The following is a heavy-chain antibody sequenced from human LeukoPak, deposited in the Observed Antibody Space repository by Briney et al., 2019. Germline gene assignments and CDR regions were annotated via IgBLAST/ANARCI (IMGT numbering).Heavy chain of an antibody. Sequence: ASVKVSCMASGYTFTSYGISWVRQAPGQGLEWMGWIGTYSGDTNYAQKLQGRVTMTTDTSTSTAYMELRSLKSDDTAVYYCARDLSSSWYPDYWGQGTLVTVSS. CDR1: GYTFTSYG. J-gene: IGHJ4*02. CDR3: ARDLSSSWYPDY. D-gene: IGHD6-13*01. V-gene: IGHV1-18*01. CDR2: IGTYSGDT.